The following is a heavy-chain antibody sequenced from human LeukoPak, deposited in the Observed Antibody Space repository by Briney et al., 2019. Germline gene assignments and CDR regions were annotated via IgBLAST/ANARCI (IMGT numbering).Heavy chain of an antibody. V-gene: IGHV1-2*02. J-gene: IGHJ4*02. CDR1: GYAFTGYY. D-gene: IGHD1/OR15-1a*01. CDR2: INPNSGGT. Sequence: ASVKVSCKASGYAFTGYYMHWVRQAPGQGLEWMGWINPNSGGTNYAQKFQGSVTMTRDTSISTAYMELSSLRSDDTAVYYCARGDRNNRGHQPEYYFDYWGQGTLATVSS. CDR3: ARGDRNNRGHQPEYYFDY.